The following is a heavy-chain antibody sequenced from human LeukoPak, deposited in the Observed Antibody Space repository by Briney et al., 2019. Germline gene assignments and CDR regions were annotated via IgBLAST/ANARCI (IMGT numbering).Heavy chain of an antibody. J-gene: IGHJ4*02. Sequence: GESLKISCKGSGYSFTSYWIGWVRQMPGKGLEWMGIIYPGDSDTRYSPSFQGQVTISADKSISTAYLQWSSLKASDTAMYYCARQVAVAGTGAVFDYWGQGTLVTVSS. CDR2: IYPGDSDT. CDR3: ARQVAVAGTGAVFDY. V-gene: IGHV5-51*01. D-gene: IGHD6-19*01. CDR1: GYSFTSYW.